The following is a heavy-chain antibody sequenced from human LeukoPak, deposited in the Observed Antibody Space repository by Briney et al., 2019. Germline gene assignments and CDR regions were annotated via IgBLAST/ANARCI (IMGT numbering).Heavy chain of an antibody. J-gene: IGHJ4*02. CDR2: IDPSDSYT. Sequence: GESLKISCQVSGYRFTSYWVGWVRQMPGKGLEWMGRIDPSDSYTNYSPSFQGHVTISADKSISTAYLQWSSLKASDTAVYYCARRDDAMIVDYWGQGTLVTVSS. V-gene: IGHV5-10-1*01. CDR3: ARRDDAMIVDY. D-gene: IGHD3-22*01. CDR1: GYRFTSYW.